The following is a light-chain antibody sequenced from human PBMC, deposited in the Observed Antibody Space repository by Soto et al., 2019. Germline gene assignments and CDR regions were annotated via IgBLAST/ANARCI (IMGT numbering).Light chain of an antibody. CDR1: QTISTN. V-gene: IGKV3-15*01. J-gene: IGKJ4*01. CDR2: GAS. CDR3: QHYNNWLGA. Sequence: ETVMTQSPATLSVSPGERATLSCRASQTISTNLAWYQQKPGQSPRLLIYGASTRATGIPARFSGTGSGTEFTLTISSLQTEDFAVYYCQHYNNWLGAFGGGTAVEIK.